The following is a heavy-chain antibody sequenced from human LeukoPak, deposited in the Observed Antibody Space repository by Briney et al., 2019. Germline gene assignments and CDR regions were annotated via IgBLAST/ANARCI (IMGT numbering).Heavy chain of an antibody. D-gene: IGHD6-19*01. V-gene: IGHV3-30*18. J-gene: IGHJ5*02. CDR2: ISSDGRTT. CDR3: TKEGAVTGSMWFEH. Sequence: GRALRLSCAASGFTFSSYGIHWVRQAPGKGLEWVAVISSDGRTTYYADSVTGRFTISRDNSKSTMYVQMNSLRTEDTAVYYCTKEGAVTGSMWFEHWGQGTLVTVSS. CDR1: GFTFSSYG.